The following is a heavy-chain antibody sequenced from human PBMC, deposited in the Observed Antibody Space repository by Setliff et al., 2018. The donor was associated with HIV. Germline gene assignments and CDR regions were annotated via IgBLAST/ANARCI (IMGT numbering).Heavy chain of an antibody. CDR1: GDIFNNNA. D-gene: IGHD3-10*01. CDR2: IIPIFGLA. V-gene: IGHV1-69*04. J-gene: IGHJ4*01. Sequence: SVKVSCKASGDIFNNNAINWVRQAPGQGLEWMGRIIPIFGLANYARKFQGRVTITADKSTSTAYLELSSLRSDDTAVYFCARGALLAVFDFDHWGHGTLVTVSS. CDR3: ARGALLAVFDFDH.